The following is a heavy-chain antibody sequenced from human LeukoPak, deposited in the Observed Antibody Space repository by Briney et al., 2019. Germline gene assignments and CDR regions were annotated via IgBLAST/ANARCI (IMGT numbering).Heavy chain of an antibody. CDR2: IKQDGSEK. CDR3: ARRGKAAAIDY. J-gene: IGHJ4*02. Sequence: GGSLRLSCAASGFTLSSYWMSWVRQAPGKGLEWVANIKQDGSEKYYVDSVKGRFTISRDNAKNSLYLQMNSLRAEDTAVYYCARRGKAAAIDYWGQGTLVTVSS. V-gene: IGHV3-7*01. CDR1: GFTLSSYW. D-gene: IGHD6-13*01.